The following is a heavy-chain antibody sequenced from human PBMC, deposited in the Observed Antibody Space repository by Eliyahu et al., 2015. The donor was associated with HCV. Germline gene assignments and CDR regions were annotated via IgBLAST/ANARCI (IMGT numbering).Heavy chain of an antibody. V-gene: IGHV3-33*01. CDR3: ARDGGGSSSWYLVYYYYGMDV. D-gene: IGHD6-13*01. Sequence: QVQLVESGGGVVQPGRSXXLSXAXSGXTFSXYGXHWVRQAPGKGLGWVAVIWYDGSNKYXADSVKGRFTISRDNSKNTLYLQMNSLRAEDTAVYYCARDGGGSSSWYLVYYYYGMDVWGQGTTVTVSS. CDR2: IWYDGSNK. CDR1: GXTFSXYG. J-gene: IGHJ6*02.